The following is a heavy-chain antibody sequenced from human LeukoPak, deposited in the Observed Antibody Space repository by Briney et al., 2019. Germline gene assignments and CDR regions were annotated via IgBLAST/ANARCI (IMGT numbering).Heavy chain of an antibody. D-gene: IGHD3-10*01. CDR2: INTDGSTT. CDR1: GFTFCNSW. Sequence: GGSLRLSCAASGFTFCNSWMHWVRQAPGKGLVWVSRINTDGSTTTYADSVKGRFTISRDNAKNTVYLQMNSLRAEDTAVYYCANSYSPPHYWGQGTLVTVSS. J-gene: IGHJ4*02. V-gene: IGHV3-74*01. CDR3: ANSYSPPHY.